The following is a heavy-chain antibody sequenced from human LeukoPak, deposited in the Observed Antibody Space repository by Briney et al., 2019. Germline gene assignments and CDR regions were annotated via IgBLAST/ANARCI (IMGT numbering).Heavy chain of an antibody. CDR3: ARDKPGWFDP. V-gene: IGHV3-23*01. J-gene: IGHJ5*02. Sequence: PGGSLRLSCAASGFTFSTYAMSWVRQVPGKGLEWVSAIVGSGGSTFYADSVKGRFTLSRDNSKNTLYLQMNSLRAEDTAVYYCARDKPGWFDPWGQGTLVTVSS. CDR2: IVGSGGST. CDR1: GFTFSTYA.